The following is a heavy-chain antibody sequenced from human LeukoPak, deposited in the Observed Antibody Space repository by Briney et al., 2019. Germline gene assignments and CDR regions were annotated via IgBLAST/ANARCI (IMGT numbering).Heavy chain of an antibody. D-gene: IGHD3-22*01. CDR3: ARGKYYYDSNSSYRYFDP. CDR2: INHSGST. J-gene: IGHJ5*02. Sequence: PSETPSLTCAVYGGSFSGYYWSWIRQPPGKGLEWIGEINHSGSTNYNPSLKSRVTISVDTSKNQFSLKLSSVTAADTAVYYCARGKYYYDSNSSYRYFDPWGQGTLVTVSS. CDR1: GGSFSGYY. V-gene: IGHV4-34*01.